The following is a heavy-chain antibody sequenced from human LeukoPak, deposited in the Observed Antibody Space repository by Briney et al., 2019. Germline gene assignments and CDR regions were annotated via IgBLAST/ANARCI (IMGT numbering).Heavy chain of an antibody. J-gene: IGHJ5*02. D-gene: IGHD3-22*01. Sequence: GGSLRLSCAASGFTFSRYWVSWVRQAPGRGREWVANIKEEGGEKFHVDSVKGRFTISRHNAKKTLNLQMKNLRAEATAVYHCARDLGQYYDTSDNWFDPWGQGTLVTVSS. V-gene: IGHV3-7*01. CDR2: IKEEGGEK. CDR1: GFTFSRYW. CDR3: ARDLGQYYDTSDNWFDP.